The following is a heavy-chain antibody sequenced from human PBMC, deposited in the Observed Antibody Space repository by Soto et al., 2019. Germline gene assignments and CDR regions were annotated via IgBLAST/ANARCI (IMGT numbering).Heavy chain of an antibody. V-gene: IGHV4-34*01. Sequence: PSETLSLTCAVYGGSFSGYYWSWIRQAPGKGLEWIGEINHSGSTNYNPSLKSRVTISVDTSKNQFSLKLSSVTAADTAVYYCARGCRPRTYTIFGVVIICNWFDPWGQGTLVTVSS. CDR3: ARGCRPRTYTIFGVVIICNWFDP. J-gene: IGHJ5*02. CDR1: GGSFSGYY. CDR2: INHSGST. D-gene: IGHD3-3*01.